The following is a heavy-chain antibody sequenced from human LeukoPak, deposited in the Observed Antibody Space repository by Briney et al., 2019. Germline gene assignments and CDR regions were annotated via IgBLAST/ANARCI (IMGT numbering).Heavy chain of an antibody. Sequence: PGGSLRLSCAASGFTFSRYGMLWIRQAPGKGLEWVSYISSSGSTIYYADSVKGRFTISRDNAKNSLYLQMNSLRAEDTAVYYCARDRPYLHDYGDDAEYFQHWGQGTLVTVSS. CDR1: GFTFSRYG. J-gene: IGHJ1*01. CDR2: ISSSGSTI. V-gene: IGHV3-11*01. CDR3: ARDRPYLHDYGDDAEYFQH. D-gene: IGHD4-17*01.